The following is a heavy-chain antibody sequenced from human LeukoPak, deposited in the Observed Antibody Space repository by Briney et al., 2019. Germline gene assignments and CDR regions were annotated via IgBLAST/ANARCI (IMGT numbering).Heavy chain of an antibody. V-gene: IGHV3-23*01. J-gene: IGHJ3*02. CDR3: ADGFCRGSSCLYAASYI. CDR2: ISGSGDKI. CDR1: GFTFSNYA. D-gene: IGHD2-2*03. Sequence: GGSLRLSCAASGFTFSNYAMSWVRQAPGKGLEWVSGISGSGDKIYYADSVKGRFSISRDNSKNTLYLQMNRLRADDTALYYCADGFCRGSSCLYAASYIWGQGTMVTVSS.